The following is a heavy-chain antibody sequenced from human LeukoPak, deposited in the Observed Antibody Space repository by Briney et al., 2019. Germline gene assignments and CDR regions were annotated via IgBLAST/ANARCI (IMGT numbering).Heavy chain of an antibody. CDR2: INHSGST. J-gene: IGHJ4*02. V-gene: IGHV4-34*01. D-gene: IGHD3-10*01. CDR3: ARLTSGGPSDY. Sequence: SWVRQPPGKGLEWIGEINHSGSTNYNPSLKSRVTISADTSKNQFSLKLSSVTAADTAVYYCARLTSGGPSDYWGQGTLVTVSS.